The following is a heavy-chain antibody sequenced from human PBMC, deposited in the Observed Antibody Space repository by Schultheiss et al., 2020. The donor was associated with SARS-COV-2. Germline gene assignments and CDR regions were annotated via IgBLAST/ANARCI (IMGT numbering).Heavy chain of an antibody. CDR2: ISSSSSYI. CDR3: ARGRGTTVANWFDP. V-gene: IGHV3-21*01. J-gene: IGHJ5*02. CDR1: GFTFSGYA. Sequence: GGSLRLSCAASGFTFSGYAMSWVRQAPGKGLEWVSSISSSSSYIYYADSVKGRFTISRDNAKNTLYLQMNSLRAEDTAVYYCARGRGTTVANWFDPWGQGTLVTVSS. D-gene: IGHD4-11*01.